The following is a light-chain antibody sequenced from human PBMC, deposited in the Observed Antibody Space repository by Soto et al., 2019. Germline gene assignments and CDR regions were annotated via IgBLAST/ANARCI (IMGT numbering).Light chain of an antibody. J-gene: IGKJ4*01. Sequence: EKVMTQSPATLSVSPGERVTLSCRASQGVSSKLAWYQHKRGQAPRLLIYGASTRATGIPARFSGSGSETKFTLPISRLQSEDFAVYYCQQYTSWPLTFGGGTKVEIK. V-gene: IGKV3-15*01. CDR1: QGVSSK. CDR2: GAS. CDR3: QQYTSWPLT.